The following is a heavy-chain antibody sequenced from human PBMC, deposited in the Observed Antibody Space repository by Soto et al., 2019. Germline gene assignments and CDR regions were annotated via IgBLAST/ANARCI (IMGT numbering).Heavy chain of an antibody. CDR2: INTYNADT. V-gene: IGHV1-18*01. D-gene: IGHD2-2*01. Sequence: ASVKVSCKTSGYTLTDYGVSCVREAPGQGLEWMGWINTYNADTKYAQSLQGRVTVTTDTSTTTTYMELTSLTSDDTAVYYCAREYCTTTSCYGSDFWGQGSLVTVSS. CDR1: GYTLTDYG. CDR3: AREYCTTTSCYGSDF. J-gene: IGHJ4*02.